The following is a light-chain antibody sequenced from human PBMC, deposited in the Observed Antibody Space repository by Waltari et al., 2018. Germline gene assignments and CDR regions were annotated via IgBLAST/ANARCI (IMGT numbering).Light chain of an antibody. J-gene: IGKJ2*01. Sequence: EIVLTQSPGTLSLSPGDRATLSCRASLNVNSFLAWYQQKRGQAPRLLIYDASKRATGIPDRISGSGSGTDFTLTISSLEPEDFAIYYCQQRGNLPETFGRGTRVEMK. CDR1: LNVNSF. CDR2: DAS. CDR3: QQRGNLPET. V-gene: IGKV3-11*01.